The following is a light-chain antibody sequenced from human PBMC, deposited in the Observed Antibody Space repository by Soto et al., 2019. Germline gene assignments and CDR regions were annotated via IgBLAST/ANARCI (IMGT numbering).Light chain of an antibody. CDR2: DVS. J-gene: IGLJ1*01. CDR3: SSYTSSGTDV. Sequence: QSALAQPASVSGSPGQSITISCTGTSSDVGGYNYVSWYQQHPGKAPQVMIYDVSNRPSGVSYRFSASKSGNTASLTISWLQAEDEAEYFCSSYTSSGTDVFGTGTKLTVL. V-gene: IGLV2-14*01. CDR1: SSDVGGYNY.